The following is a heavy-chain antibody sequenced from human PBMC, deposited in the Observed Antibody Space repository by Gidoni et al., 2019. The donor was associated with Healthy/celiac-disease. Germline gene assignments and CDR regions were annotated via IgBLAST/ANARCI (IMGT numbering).Heavy chain of an antibody. D-gene: IGHD3-22*01. CDR2: ISSNGGST. V-gene: IGHV3-64*01. J-gene: IGHJ4*02. CDR1: GFTFSSYA. CDR3: ARGNYDSSGYFNYFDY. Sequence: EVQLVESGGCLVQPVGSLRLSCAASGFTFSSYAMHWVRQAPGKGLEYVSAISSNGGSTYYANSVKGRFTISRDNSKNTLYLQMGSLRAEDMAVYYCARGNYDSSGYFNYFDYWGQGTLVTVSS.